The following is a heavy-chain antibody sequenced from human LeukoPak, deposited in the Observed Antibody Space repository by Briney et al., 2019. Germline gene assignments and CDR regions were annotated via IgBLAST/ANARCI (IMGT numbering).Heavy chain of an antibody. D-gene: IGHD5-24*01. Sequence: ASVKVSCKASGYTFTGYYTHWVRQAPGQGLEWMGWINPKSGGTNYAQKFQGRVTMTRDTSISTAYMELSRLRSDDTAVYYCAKRRDGYTNDYFDYWGQGTLVTVSS. CDR1: GYTFTGYY. V-gene: IGHV1-2*02. CDR3: AKRRDGYTNDYFDY. CDR2: INPKSGGT. J-gene: IGHJ4*02.